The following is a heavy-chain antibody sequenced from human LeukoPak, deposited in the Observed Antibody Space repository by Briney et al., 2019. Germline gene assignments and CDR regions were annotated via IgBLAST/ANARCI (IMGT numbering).Heavy chain of an antibody. V-gene: IGHV4-39*07. CDR3: ASRSTGDRPYYYYYYMDV. Sequence: KSSETLSLTCTVSGGSISSSSYYWGWIRQPPGKGLEWIGSIYYSGSTYYNPSLKSRVTISVDTSKNQFSLKLSSVTAADTAVYYCASRSTGDRPYYYYYYMDVWGKGTTVTVSS. CDR1: GGSISSSSYY. CDR2: IYYSGST. J-gene: IGHJ6*03. D-gene: IGHD7-27*01.